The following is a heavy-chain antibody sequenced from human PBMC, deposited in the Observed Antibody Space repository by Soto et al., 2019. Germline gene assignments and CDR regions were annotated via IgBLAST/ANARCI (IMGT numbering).Heavy chain of an antibody. V-gene: IGHV3-11*01. D-gene: IGHD3-16*02. J-gene: IGHJ4*02. CDR1: GFTFSDYY. Sequence: QVQLVESGGGLVKPGGSLRLSCAASGFTFSDYYMSWIRQAPGKGLEWVSYISSSGSTIYYADSVKGRFTISRDNAKNSPYLQMNSLRAEDTAVYYCARDRGDDYIWGNYRYFGAGLNYWGQGTLVTVSS. CDR2: ISSSGSTI. CDR3: ARDRGDDYIWGNYRYFGAGLNY.